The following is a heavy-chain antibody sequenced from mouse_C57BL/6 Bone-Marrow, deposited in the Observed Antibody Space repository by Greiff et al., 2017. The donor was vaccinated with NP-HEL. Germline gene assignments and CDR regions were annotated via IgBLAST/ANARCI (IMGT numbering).Heavy chain of an antibody. CDR2: INPYNGGT. J-gene: IGHJ4*01. CDR1: GYTFTDYY. CDR3: ARFPGLGAMDY. D-gene: IGHD4-1*01. V-gene: IGHV1-19*01. Sequence: EVQLQQSGPVLVKPGASVKMSCKASGYTFTDYYMNWVKQSHGKSLEWIGVINPYNGGTSYNPKFKGKATLTVDKSSSTAYMELNSLTSEDSAVYYCARFPGLGAMDYWGQGTSVTVSS.